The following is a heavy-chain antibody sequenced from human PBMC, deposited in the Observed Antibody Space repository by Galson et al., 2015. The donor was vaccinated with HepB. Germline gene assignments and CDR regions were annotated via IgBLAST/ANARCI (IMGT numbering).Heavy chain of an antibody. J-gene: IGHJ4*02. CDR3: VRGLDPDY. Sequence: SVKVSCKASGYSFTGYYMRWVRQATGQGLEWMGWMNPRSDYTGYAEKFQGRVIMTGDSSISTAYMELTSLTLEDTGVYYCVRGLDPDYWGQGTLVTVSS. V-gene: IGHV1-8*02. CDR1: GYSFTGYY. CDR2: MNPRSDYT.